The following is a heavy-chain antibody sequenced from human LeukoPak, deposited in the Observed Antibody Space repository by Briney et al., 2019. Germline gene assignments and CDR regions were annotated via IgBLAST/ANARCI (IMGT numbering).Heavy chain of an antibody. CDR1: GFTFSSYG. V-gene: IGHV3-30*18. J-gene: IGHJ5*02. D-gene: IGHD3-10*01. CDR3: ANYGSGSIDINWFDP. Sequence: PGGSLRLSCAASGFTFSSYGMHWVRQAPGKGLEWVAVISYDGSNKYYADSVKARFTISRDNSKNTLYLQMNSLRAEDTAVYYCANYGSGSIDINWFDPWGQGTLVTVSS. CDR2: ISYDGSNK.